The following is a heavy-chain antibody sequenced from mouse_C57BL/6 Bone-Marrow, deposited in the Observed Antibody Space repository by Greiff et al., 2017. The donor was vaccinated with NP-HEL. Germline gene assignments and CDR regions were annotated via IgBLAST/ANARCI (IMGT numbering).Heavy chain of an antibody. V-gene: IGHV5-9*01. CDR2: ISGGGGNT. Sequence: EVKLMESGGGLVKPGGSLKLSCAASGFTFSSYTMSWVRQTPEKRLEWVATISGGGGNTYYPDSVKGRFTISRDNAKNTLYLQMSSLRSEDTALYYCARLFDYDPFAYWGQGTLVTVSA. CDR3: ARLFDYDPFAY. D-gene: IGHD2-4*01. CDR1: GFTFSSYT. J-gene: IGHJ3*01.